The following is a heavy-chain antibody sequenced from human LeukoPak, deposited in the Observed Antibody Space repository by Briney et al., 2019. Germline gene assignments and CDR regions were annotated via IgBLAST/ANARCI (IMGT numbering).Heavy chain of an antibody. CDR3: ARERGYSYGSDDY. V-gene: IGHV1-69*04. CDR2: IIPILGIA. CDR1: GGTFSSYT. Sequence: SVKVSCKASGGTFSSYTISWVRQAPGQGLEWMGRIIPILGIANYAQKFQGRVTITADKSTSTAYMDLSSLRSEDTAVYYCARERGYSYGSDDYWGQGTLVTVSS. D-gene: IGHD5-18*01. J-gene: IGHJ4*02.